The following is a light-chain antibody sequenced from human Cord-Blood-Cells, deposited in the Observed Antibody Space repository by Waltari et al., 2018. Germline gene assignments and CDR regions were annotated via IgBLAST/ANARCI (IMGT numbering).Light chain of an antibody. CDR2: KAS. CDR1: QSISSW. Sequence: DIQMTQSPSTLSASVGDRVTITCRASQSISSWLAWYQQKPGKAPKLLIYKASSLESGVPSRFSGSGSWTEFTLTISSLQPDDFATYYCQQYNSIQKTFGQGTKVEIK. J-gene: IGKJ1*01. V-gene: IGKV1-5*03. CDR3: QQYNSIQKT.